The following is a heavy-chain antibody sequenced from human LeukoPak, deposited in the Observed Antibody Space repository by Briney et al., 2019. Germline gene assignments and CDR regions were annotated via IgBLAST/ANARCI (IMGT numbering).Heavy chain of an antibody. CDR3: ASHSSSKRYYFDY. J-gene: IGHJ4*02. Sequence: SVKVSCKASGGTFSSYTISWVRQAPGQGLEWMGRIIPVLGIANYAQKFQGRVTITADKSTSTAYMELSSLRSEDTAVYYCASHSSSKRYYFDYWGQGTLVTVSS. V-gene: IGHV1-69*02. D-gene: IGHD6-6*01. CDR1: GGTFSSYT. CDR2: IIPVLGIA.